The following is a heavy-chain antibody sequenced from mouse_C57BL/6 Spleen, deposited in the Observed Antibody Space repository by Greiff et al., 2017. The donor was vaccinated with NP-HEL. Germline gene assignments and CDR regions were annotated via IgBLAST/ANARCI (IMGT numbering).Heavy chain of an antibody. CDR2: IYPGDGDT. V-gene: IGHV1-82*01. J-gene: IGHJ4*01. D-gene: IGHD2-4*01. CDR1: GYAFSSSW. Sequence: QVQLQQSGPELVKPGASVKISCKASGYAFSSSWMNWVKQRPGKGLEWIGRIYPGDGDTNYNGKFKGKATLTADKSSSTAYMQLSSLTSEDSAVYFCARGGDYDYRYYAMDYWGQGTSVTVSS. CDR3: ARGGDYDYRYYAMDY.